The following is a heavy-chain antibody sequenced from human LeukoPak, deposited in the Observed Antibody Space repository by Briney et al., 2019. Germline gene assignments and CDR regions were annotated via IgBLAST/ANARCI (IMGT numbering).Heavy chain of an antibody. CDR2: IYYSRST. D-gene: IGHD3-3*01. Sequence: SQTLSLTCTVSGGSISSSGNYWSWIRQHPGKGLEWIGYIYYSRSTYYNPSLKSRVTISVDTSKNQFSLKLSSVTAADTAVYYCARAPIGLTQSGYPYYYYGMDVLGQGTTVTVSS. J-gene: IGHJ6*02. CDR3: ARAPIGLTQSGYPYYYYGMDV. CDR1: GGSISSSGNY. V-gene: IGHV4-31*03.